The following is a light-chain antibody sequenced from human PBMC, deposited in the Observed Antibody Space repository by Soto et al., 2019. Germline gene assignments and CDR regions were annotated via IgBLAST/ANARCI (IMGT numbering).Light chain of an antibody. CDR1: SSDVGGYNY. Sequence: QSALTQPRSMSGSPGQSVTISCTGTSSDVGGYNYVSWYQQNPGKAPKLIIYDVSRRPSGVPDRFSGSKSGNTASLTISGLQAEDEADYYCCSYAGSPTYVFGTGTKVTVL. V-gene: IGLV2-11*01. J-gene: IGLJ1*01. CDR3: CSYAGSPTYV. CDR2: DVS.